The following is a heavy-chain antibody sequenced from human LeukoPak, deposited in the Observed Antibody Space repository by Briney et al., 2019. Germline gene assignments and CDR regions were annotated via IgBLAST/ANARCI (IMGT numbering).Heavy chain of an antibody. CDR1: GFTFDAYE. Sequence: GGSLRLSCAASGFTFDAYEINWVRQAPGKGLEWVSYISGSGRTIYYADSVKGRFTISWDNAKNSVYLQMNRLRAEDTAVYYCARGVYGRFDSWGQGMLVTVSS. J-gene: IGHJ5*01. CDR2: ISGSGRTI. D-gene: IGHD2/OR15-2a*01. V-gene: IGHV3-48*03. CDR3: ARGVYGRFDS.